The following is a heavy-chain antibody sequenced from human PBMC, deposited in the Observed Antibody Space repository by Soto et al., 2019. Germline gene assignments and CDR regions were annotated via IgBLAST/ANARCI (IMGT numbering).Heavy chain of an antibody. CDR1: GYTFTSYG. Sequence: ASVKVSCKASGYTFTSYGISWVRQAPGQGLEWMGWISAYNGNTNYAQKLQGRVTMTTDTSTSTVFLELSSLRSGDTAVYFCARDLYSTSWYVRAFDMWGQGTMVTVSS. CDR3: ARDLYSTSWYVRAFDM. J-gene: IGHJ3*02. D-gene: IGHD6-13*01. V-gene: IGHV1-18*01. CDR2: ISAYNGNT.